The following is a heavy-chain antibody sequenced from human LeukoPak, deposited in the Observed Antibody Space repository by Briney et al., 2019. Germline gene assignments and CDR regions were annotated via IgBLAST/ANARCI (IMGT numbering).Heavy chain of an antibody. CDR3: ARDQSGSAPTDY. Sequence: GASVTVSCKASGYTFTGHYMHWVRQAPGQGLEWMGWINPNSGGTNYAQKFQGRVTMTRDTSISTAYMELSRLRSDDTAVYYCARDQSGSAPTDYWGQGTLVTVSS. D-gene: IGHD2-15*01. CDR2: INPNSGGT. J-gene: IGHJ4*02. V-gene: IGHV1-2*02. CDR1: GYTFTGHY.